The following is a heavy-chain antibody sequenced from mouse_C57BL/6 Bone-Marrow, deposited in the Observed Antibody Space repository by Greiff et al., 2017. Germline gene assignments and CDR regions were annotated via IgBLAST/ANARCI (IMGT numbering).Heavy chain of an antibody. V-gene: IGHV5-6*01. CDR2: ISSGGSYT. CDR3: ASPFGAWFAY. CDR1: GFTFSSYG. Sequence: EVQGVESGGDLVKPGGSLKLSCAASGFTFSSYGMSWVRQTPDQRLEWVATISSGGSYTYYPDSVKGRFTISRDNAKNTLYLQMSSLKSEDTAMYYCASPFGAWFAYWGQGTLVTVSA. J-gene: IGHJ3*01.